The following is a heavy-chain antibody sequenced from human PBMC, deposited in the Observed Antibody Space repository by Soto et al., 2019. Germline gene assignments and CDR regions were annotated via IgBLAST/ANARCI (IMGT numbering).Heavy chain of an antibody. D-gene: IGHD5-18*01. CDR3: ARSDTAMYRYYYYGMDV. CDR2: IKQDGSEK. J-gene: IGHJ6*02. CDR1: GFTFSSYW. V-gene: IGHV3-7*01. Sequence: GGSLRLSCAASGFTFSSYWMSWVRQAPGKGLEWMANIKQDGSEKYYVDSVKGRFTISRDNAKNSLYLQMNSLRAEDTAVYYCARSDTAMYRYYYYGMDVWGQGXTVTVSS.